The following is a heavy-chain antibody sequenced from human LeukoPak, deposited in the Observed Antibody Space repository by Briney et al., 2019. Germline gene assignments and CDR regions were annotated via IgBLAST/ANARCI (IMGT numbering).Heavy chain of an antibody. CDR2: INHSGST. V-gene: IGHV4-34*01. CDR1: GGSFSGYY. Sequence: SETLSLTCAVYGGSFSGYYWSWIRQPPGKGLEWIGEINHSGSTNYNPSLKSRVTISVDTSKNQFSLKLSSVTAADTAVYYCASKTGSFWGQGTLVAVSS. D-gene: IGHD1-26*01. J-gene: IGHJ4*02. CDR3: ASKTGSF.